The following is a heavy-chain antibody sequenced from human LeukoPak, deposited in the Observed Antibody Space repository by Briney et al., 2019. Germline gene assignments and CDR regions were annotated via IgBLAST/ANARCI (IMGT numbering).Heavy chain of an antibody. J-gene: IGHJ4*02. Sequence: PGGSLRLSCAASGFTFSSYSMNWVRQAPGKGLEWVSSISSSSSYIYYADSVKGRFTISRDNAKNSLYLQMNSLRAQDTAVYYCASVGGWPIYYWGQGTLVTVSS. V-gene: IGHV3-21*01. CDR1: GFTFSSYS. D-gene: IGHD6-19*01. CDR2: ISSSSSYI. CDR3: ASVGGWPIYY.